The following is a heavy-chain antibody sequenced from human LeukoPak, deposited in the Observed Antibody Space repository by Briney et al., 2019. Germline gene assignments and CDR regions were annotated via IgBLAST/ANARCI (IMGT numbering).Heavy chain of an antibody. CDR1: GFTFITYV. V-gene: IGHV3-33*01. J-gene: IGHJ3*02. D-gene: IGHD5-24*01. CDR3: ARGRRRDANTFDAFDI. CDR2: IWYDGSNK. Sequence: PSGRSLRLSCAASGFTFITYVMHWVRQAPGKGLEWVAVIWYDGSNKYYADSVKGRFTISRDNSKNTLYLQMNSLRAEDTAVFYCARGRRRDANTFDAFDIWGQGTMVTVSS.